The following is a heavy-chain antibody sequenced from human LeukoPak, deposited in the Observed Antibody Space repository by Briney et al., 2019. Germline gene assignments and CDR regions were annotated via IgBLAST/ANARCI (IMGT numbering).Heavy chain of an antibody. CDR3: AREVGATSSPYFDY. CDR1: GGSISSYY. CDR2: IYYSGST. Sequence: PSETLSLTCTVSGGSISSYYWSWIRQPPGKGLEWIGYIYYSGSTNYNPSLKSRVTISVDTSKNQFSLKPSSVTAADTAVYYCAREVGATSSPYFDYWGQGTLVTVSS. D-gene: IGHD1-26*01. J-gene: IGHJ4*02. V-gene: IGHV4-59*01.